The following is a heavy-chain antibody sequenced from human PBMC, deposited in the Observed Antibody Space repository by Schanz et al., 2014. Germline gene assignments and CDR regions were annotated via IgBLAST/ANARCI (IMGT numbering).Heavy chain of an antibody. CDR3: AREVGLYDRGWFDP. J-gene: IGHJ5*02. CDR1: GYPFTSDD. CDR2: MNPDSGNT. V-gene: IGHV1-8*01. Sequence: QVQLVQSGAEVKKPGASVKVSCRASGYPFTSDDITWVRQAPGQGLEWMGWMNPDSGNTGYAQKFQGRVTMTRNTSISTAYMELSSLRSEDTAVYYCAREVGLYDRGWFDPWGQGTLVTVSS. D-gene: IGHD3-22*01.